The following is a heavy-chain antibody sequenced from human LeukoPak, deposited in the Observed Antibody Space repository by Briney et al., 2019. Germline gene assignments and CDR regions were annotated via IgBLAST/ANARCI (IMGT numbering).Heavy chain of an antibody. CDR1: GFTFSSYS. CDR3: ARQLLVAHYNYYMDV. J-gene: IGHJ6*03. CDR2: ISSSSSTI. D-gene: IGHD2-8*02. V-gene: IGHV3-48*01. Sequence: GGSLRLSCAASGFTFSSYSMNWVRQAPGKGLEWVSYISSSSSTIYYADSVKGRFTISRDNAKNSLYLQMNSLRAEDTAVYYCARQLLVAHYNYYMDVWGKGTTLTVSS.